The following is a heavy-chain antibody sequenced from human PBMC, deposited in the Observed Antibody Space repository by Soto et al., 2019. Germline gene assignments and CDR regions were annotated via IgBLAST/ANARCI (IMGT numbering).Heavy chain of an antibody. D-gene: IGHD3-10*01. CDR1: GFTFSSYA. CDR3: AKAPGYGSGSQDYYFDY. Sequence: PGGSLRLSCAASGFTFSSYAMSWVRQAPGKGLEWVSAISGSGGSTYYADSVKGRFTISRDNSKNTLYLQMNSLRAEDTAVYYCAKAPGYGSGSQDYYFDYWGQGTLVTVSS. V-gene: IGHV3-23*01. J-gene: IGHJ4*02. CDR2: ISGSGGST.